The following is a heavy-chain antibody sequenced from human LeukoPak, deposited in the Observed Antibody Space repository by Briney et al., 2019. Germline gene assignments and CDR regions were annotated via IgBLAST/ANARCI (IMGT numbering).Heavy chain of an antibody. CDR1: GFTFSNYG. CDR3: ATSRWFDP. J-gene: IGHJ5*02. CDR2: ILSDGSNK. V-gene: IGHV3-30*02. Sequence: GGSLRLSCAASGFTFSNYGMHWVRQAPGKGLEWLTFILSDGSNKYYADSVKGRFTISRDNSKNTLYLQINSLRAEDTAVYYCATSRWFDPWGQGTLDTVSS.